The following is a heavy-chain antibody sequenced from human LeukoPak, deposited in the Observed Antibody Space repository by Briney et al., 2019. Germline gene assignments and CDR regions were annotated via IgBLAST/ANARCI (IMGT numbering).Heavy chain of an antibody. D-gene: IGHD1-14*01. Sequence: GGSLRLSCAASGFSVSDAWMSWVRQAPGKGLELVGRIKRKRDGGITDYATPVKGRFTISRDDSKNTLYLQMNSLKTEDTAVYYCFTHPEGWRFLDYWGQGTLVTVSS. CDR2: IKRKRDGGIT. CDR3: FTHPEGWRFLDY. CDR1: GFSVSDAW. J-gene: IGHJ4*02. V-gene: IGHV3-15*01.